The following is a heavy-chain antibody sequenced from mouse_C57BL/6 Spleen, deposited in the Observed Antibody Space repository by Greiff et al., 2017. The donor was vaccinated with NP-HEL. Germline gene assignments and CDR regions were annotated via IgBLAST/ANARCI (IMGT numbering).Heavy chain of an antibody. V-gene: IGHV1-69*01. CDR2: IDPSDSYT. CDR1: GYTFTSYW. CDR3: GRSTGAWFAY. Sequence: QVQLQQPGAELVMPGASVKLSCKASGYTFTSYWMHWVKQRPGQGLEWIGEIDPSDSYTNYNQKFKGKSTLTVDKSSSTAYMQLSSLTSEDSAVYCCGRSTGAWFAYWGQGTLVTVSA. D-gene: IGHD4-1*01. J-gene: IGHJ3*01.